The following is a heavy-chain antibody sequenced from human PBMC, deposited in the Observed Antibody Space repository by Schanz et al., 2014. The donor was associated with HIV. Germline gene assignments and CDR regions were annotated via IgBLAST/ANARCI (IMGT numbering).Heavy chain of an antibody. D-gene: IGHD6-13*01. Sequence: VQLVETGGDLIQPGRSLRLSCAASGFTFSTCGMHWVRQAPGKGLECVAFIWYDGSNKYYADSVKGRFAISRDNSKNTVYLQMNSLRGEDSAVYYCAKVGRIYSTTWIDHWGQGTLVTVSS. CDR2: IWYDGSNK. V-gene: IGHV3-30*02. CDR1: GFTFSTCG. J-gene: IGHJ4*02. CDR3: AKVGRIYSTTWIDH.